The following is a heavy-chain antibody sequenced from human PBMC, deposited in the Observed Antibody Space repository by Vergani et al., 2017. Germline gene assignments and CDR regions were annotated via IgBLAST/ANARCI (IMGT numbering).Heavy chain of an antibody. Sequence: QVQLVESGGGLVKPGGSLRLSCAASGFRFSDYHMSWIRQAPGKGLEWVSYISSSGDTIHYADSVKGRFTISRDNAKNSLYMQMNSLRAEDTAVYFCAREDCSGTSCWKENWFDPWSQGTLVTVSS. J-gene: IGHJ5*02. CDR2: ISSSGDTI. V-gene: IGHV3-11*01. CDR1: GFRFSDYH. CDR3: AREDCSGTSCWKENWFDP. D-gene: IGHD2-2*01.